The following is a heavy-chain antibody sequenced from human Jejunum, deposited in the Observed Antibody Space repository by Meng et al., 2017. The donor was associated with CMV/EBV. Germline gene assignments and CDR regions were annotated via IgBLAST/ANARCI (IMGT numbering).Heavy chain of an antibody. D-gene: IGHD2-21*01. CDR1: GYKFINYG. J-gene: IGHJ3*01. CDR3: ARSYTSYSFFDF. Sequence: ASGYKFINYGVAWVRQAPGKGLEWMGWINTYNGNTNYVQSLQGRVSMTTDTSTTTVYMELRSLRSDDTALYYCARSYTSYSFFDFWGQGTMVTVSS. V-gene: IGHV1-18*01. CDR2: INTYNGNT.